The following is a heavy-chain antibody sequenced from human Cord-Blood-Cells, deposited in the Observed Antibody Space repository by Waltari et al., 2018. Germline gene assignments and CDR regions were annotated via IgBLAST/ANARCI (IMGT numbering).Heavy chain of an antibody. CDR2: IKHSGST. CDR1: GGSFSGYY. J-gene: IGHJ5*02. CDR3: ARVTLNYDFWSGYYTHWFDP. Sequence: QVPLQPWGAGLLKPSETLSLTCAVYGGSFSGYYWSWIRQPLGKVLEWSGEIKHSGSTNYNPSLKSRVTISVDTSKNQFSLKLSSVTAADTAVYYCARVTLNYDFWSGYYTHWFDPWGQGTLVTVSS. V-gene: IGHV4-34*01. D-gene: IGHD3-3*01.